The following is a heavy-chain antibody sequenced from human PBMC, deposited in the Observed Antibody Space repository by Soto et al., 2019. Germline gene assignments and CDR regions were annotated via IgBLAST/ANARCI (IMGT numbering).Heavy chain of an antibody. CDR1: SDSISRSHW. Sequence: PSETLSLTCAVSSDSISRSHWLTWVRQSPGKGLEWIGYIYYSGSTNYNPSLKSRVTISVDTSKNQFSLKLSSVTAADTAVYYCARLTPNYGELNWFDPWGQGTLVTVSS. J-gene: IGHJ5*02. CDR2: IYYSGST. D-gene: IGHD4-17*01. V-gene: IGHV4-4*02. CDR3: ARLTPNYGELNWFDP.